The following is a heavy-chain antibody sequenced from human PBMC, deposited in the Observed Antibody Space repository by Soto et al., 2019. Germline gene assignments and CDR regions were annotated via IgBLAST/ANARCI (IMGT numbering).Heavy chain of an antibody. J-gene: IGHJ6*02. Sequence: GESLKISCKGSGYSFTSYWIGWVRQMPGKGLEWMGIIYPGDSDTRYSPSFQGQVTISADKSISTAYLQWSSLTTEDTALYYCTTDPATTVTNPYFAIDVRGQGTMXTVSS. CDR1: GYSFTSYW. CDR2: IYPGDSDT. CDR3: TTDPATTVTNPYFAIDV. V-gene: IGHV5-51*01. D-gene: IGHD4-17*01.